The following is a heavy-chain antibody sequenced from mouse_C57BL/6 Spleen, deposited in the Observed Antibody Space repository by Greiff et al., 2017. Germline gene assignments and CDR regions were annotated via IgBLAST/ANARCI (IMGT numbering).Heavy chain of an antibody. CDR1: GYSITSGYY. J-gene: IGHJ2*01. Sequence: EVKLQESGPGLVKPSQSLSLTCSVTGYSITSGYYWNWIRQFPGNKLEWMGYISYDGSNNYNPSLKNRISITRDTSKNQFFLKLNSVTTEDTATYYCARGRASPDYWGQGTTLTVSS. CDR2: ISYDGSN. CDR3: ARGRASPDY. V-gene: IGHV3-6*01. D-gene: IGHD3-3*01.